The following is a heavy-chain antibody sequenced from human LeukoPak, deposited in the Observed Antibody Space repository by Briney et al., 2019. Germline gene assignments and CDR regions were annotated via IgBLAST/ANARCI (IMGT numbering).Heavy chain of an antibody. CDR2: IYYSGST. J-gene: IGHJ4*02. V-gene: IGHV4-59*01. CDR3: ARAPLRVEMATIRGSYFDY. CDR1: GGSISSYY. D-gene: IGHD5-24*01. Sequence: SETLSLTCTVSGGSISSYYWSWIRQPPGKGLEWIGYIYYSGSTNYNPSLKSQVTISVDTSKNQFSLKLSSVTAADTAVYYCARAPLRVEMATIRGSYFDYWGQGTLVTVSS.